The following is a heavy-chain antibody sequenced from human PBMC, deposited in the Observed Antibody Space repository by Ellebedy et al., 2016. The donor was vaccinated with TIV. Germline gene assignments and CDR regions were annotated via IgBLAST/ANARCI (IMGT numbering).Heavy chain of an antibody. V-gene: IGHV3-74*01. J-gene: IGHJ4*02. D-gene: IGHD5-18*01. CDR1: GFTFSSYW. Sequence: PGGSLRLSCTASGFTFSSYWMHWVRQAPGEGLMWVSRIDLDGSSTYYADSVKGRFTISRDNAKNTLYLQMNDLRVEDTAVNYCARDGKGYLGYFDYWGQGNLVTVSS. CDR3: ARDGKGYLGYFDY. CDR2: IDLDGSST.